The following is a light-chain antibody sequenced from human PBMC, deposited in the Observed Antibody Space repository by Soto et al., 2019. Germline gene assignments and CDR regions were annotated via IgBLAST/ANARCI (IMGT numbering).Light chain of an antibody. V-gene: IGLV2-23*02. CDR1: SSDVGSYNL. CDR2: EVS. J-gene: IGLJ1*01. Sequence: QSVLTQPASVSGSPGQSITISCTGTSSDVGSYNLVSWYQQHPGKAPKLMIYEVSKRPSGVSNRFSGSKSGNTASLTISGLQDEDEDDYYCCSYAGSSTYVFGTGTKVTVL. CDR3: CSYAGSSTYV.